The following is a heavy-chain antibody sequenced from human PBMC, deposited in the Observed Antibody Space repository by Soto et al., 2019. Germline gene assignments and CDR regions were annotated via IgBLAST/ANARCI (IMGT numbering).Heavy chain of an antibody. Sequence: GGSLRLSCTASGFTFRNFWMSWARQAPGKGLEWVATIKMDGTERYYVDSAKGRFTISRDNAKNSLYLEMNSVRDEDTAVYYCARGRSLDFWGQGTMVTV. J-gene: IGHJ3*01. CDR2: IKMDGTER. V-gene: IGHV3-7*03. CDR3: ARGRSLDF. CDR1: GFTFRNFW.